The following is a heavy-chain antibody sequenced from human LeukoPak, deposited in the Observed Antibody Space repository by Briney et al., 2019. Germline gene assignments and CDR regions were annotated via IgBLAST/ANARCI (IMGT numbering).Heavy chain of an antibody. D-gene: IGHD3-10*01. CDR3: AKSGWFEEGGSFDY. V-gene: IGHV3-23*01. Sequence: PGGSLRLSCAASGFTFSSCAMSWVRQAPGKGLEWVSAISGSGGSTYYADSVKGRFTISRDNSKNTLYLQMNSLRAEDTAVYHCAKSGWFEEGGSFDYWGQGTLVTVSS. CDR2: ISGSGGST. CDR1: GFTFSSCA. J-gene: IGHJ4*02.